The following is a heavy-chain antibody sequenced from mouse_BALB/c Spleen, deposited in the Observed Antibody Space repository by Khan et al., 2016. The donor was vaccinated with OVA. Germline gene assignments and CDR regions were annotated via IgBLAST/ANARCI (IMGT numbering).Heavy chain of an antibody. V-gene: IGHV1-77*01. J-gene: IGHJ3*01. CDR3: ARSGIGSFAY. CDR2: ICPGSGNT. CDR1: GYTFTDYY. D-gene: IGHD2-2*01. Sequence: QVQLQQPGAELARPGASVKLSCKASGYTFTDYYINWVKQRTGQGLEWIGEICPGSGNTYYNEKFKGKATLTADKSSSTAFMQLSSLTSEDSAVYFCARSGIGSFAYWGQGTLVTVSA.